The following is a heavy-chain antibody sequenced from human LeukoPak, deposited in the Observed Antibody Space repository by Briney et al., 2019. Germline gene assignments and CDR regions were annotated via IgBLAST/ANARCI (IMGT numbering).Heavy chain of an antibody. J-gene: IGHJ5*02. CDR3: ARGGYYGSGNDFRFDP. CDR1: GGSISSYY. D-gene: IGHD3-10*01. Sequence: TSETLSLTCTVSGGSISSYYWSWLRQPPGKGLEWIGYIYYSGSTNYKPSLKSRVTISVDTSKNQFSLKLSSVTAADTAVYYCARGGYYGSGNDFRFDPWGQGTLVTVSS. CDR2: IYYSGST. V-gene: IGHV4-59*01.